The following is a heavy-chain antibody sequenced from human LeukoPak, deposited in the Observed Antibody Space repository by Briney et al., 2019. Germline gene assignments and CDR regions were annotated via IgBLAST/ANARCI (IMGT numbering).Heavy chain of an antibody. CDR3: ARDRYCSSTSCYAAGWFDP. J-gene: IGHJ5*02. CDR2: INPNSGGT. CDR1: GYTFTGYY. Sequence: ASVKVSCKASGYTFTGYYMQWVRQAPGQGLEWMGRINPNSGGTNYAQKFQGRVTTTRDTSISTAYMELSRLRSDDTAVYYCARDRYCSSTSCYAAGWFDPWGQGTLVTVSS. D-gene: IGHD2-2*01. V-gene: IGHV1-2*06.